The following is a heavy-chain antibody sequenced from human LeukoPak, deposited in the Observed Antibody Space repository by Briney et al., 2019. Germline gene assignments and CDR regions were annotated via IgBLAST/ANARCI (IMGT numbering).Heavy chain of an antibody. V-gene: IGHV3-74*01. J-gene: IGHJ5*02. Sequence: GGSLRLSCAASGFDLSAYWMHWVRQVPGKGLVWVSRKSSDGSNTNYADSVKGRFTVSRDNAKNTLYLQMNSLRVKDTAVYYCARGRGPYGWFDPWGQGTLVTVSS. CDR2: KSSDGSNT. CDR3: ARGRGPYGWFDP. D-gene: IGHD3-10*01. CDR1: GFDLSAYW.